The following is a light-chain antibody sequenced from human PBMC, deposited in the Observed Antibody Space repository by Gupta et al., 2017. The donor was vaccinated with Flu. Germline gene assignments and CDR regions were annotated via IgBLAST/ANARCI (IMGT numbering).Light chain of an antibody. J-gene: IGLJ3*02. CDR3: GTWDSSLSAGGV. CDR2: DNN. Sequence: QSVLTQPPPVSAAPGQKVTISCSGSSSNIGNNYVSWYQQLPGTAPKLLIYDNNKRPSGIPDRFSGSKSGTSATLGITGLQTGDEADYYCGTWDSSLSAGGVFGGGTKLTVL. V-gene: IGLV1-51*01. CDR1: SSNIGNNY.